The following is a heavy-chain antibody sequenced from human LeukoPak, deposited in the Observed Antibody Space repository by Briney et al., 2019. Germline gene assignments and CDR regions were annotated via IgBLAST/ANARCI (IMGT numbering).Heavy chain of an antibody. CDR2: ISGSGGST. V-gene: IGHV3-23*01. D-gene: IGHD3-10*01. CDR1: GFTFSNYA. Sequence: PGGSLRLSCAASGFTFSNYAMSWVRQAPGKGLEWVSAISGSGGSTYYADSVKGRFTISRDNSKNTLYLQMNSLRAEDTAVYYCAKREVWFGELLTYWGQGTLVTVSS. CDR3: AKREVWFGELLTY. J-gene: IGHJ4*02.